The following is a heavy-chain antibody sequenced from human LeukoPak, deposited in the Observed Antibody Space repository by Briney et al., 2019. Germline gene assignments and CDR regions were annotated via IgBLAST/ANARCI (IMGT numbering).Heavy chain of an antibody. CDR2: IYHSGST. CDR1: GYSISSGSH. J-gene: IGHJ4*02. V-gene: IGHV4-38-2*02. Sequence: SETLSLTCTVSGYSISSGSHWGWIRQPPGKGLEWIGSIYHSGSTYYNPSLKSRVNISVDTSKNQFSLKLSSVTAADTAVYYCARDTTKITIFGVVIIPFDYWGQGTLVTVSS. CDR3: ARDTTKITIFGVVIIPFDY. D-gene: IGHD3-3*01.